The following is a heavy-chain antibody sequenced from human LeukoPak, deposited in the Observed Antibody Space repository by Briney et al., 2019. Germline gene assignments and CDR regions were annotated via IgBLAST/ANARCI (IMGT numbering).Heavy chain of an antibody. CDR2: ISGSGGST. CDR3: AKDPFSPPPLAAAGLHYPEYFQH. CDR1: GFTFSSYS. Sequence: GGSLRLSCAASGFTFSSYSMNWVRQAPGKGLEWVSAISGSGGSTYYADSVKGRFTTSRDNSKNTLYLQMNSLRAEDTAVYYCAKDPFSPPPLAAAGLHYPEYFQHWGQGTLVTVSS. D-gene: IGHD6-13*01. J-gene: IGHJ1*01. V-gene: IGHV3-23*01.